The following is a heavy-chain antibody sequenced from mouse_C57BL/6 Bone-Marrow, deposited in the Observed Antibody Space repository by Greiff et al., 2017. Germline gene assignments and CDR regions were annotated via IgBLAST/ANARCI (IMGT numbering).Heavy chain of an antibody. CDR3: ARKEN. CDR1: GYTFTSYW. Sequence: VQLQQSGAELAKPGASVKLSCKASGYTFTSYWMHWVKQRPGQGLEWIGYINPSSGYTKYNQKFKDKATLTADTSSSTAYMQLSSLTYEDSAVYYCARKENWGQGTLGTVSA. V-gene: IGHV1-7*01. CDR2: INPSSGYT. J-gene: IGHJ3*01.